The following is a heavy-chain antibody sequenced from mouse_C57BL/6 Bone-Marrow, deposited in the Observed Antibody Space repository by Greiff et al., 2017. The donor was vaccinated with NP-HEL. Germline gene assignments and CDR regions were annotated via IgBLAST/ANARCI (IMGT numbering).Heavy chain of an antibody. V-gene: IGHV3-6*01. D-gene: IGHD1-1*01. CDR1: GYSITSGYY. J-gene: IGHJ4*01. CDR3: ARGGYGSSSYAMDY. CDR2: ISYDGSN. Sequence: ESGPGLVKPSQSLSLTCSVTGYSITSGYYWNWIRQFPGNKLEWMGYISYDGSNNYNPSLKNRISITRDTSKNQFFLKLNSVTTEDTATYYGARGGYGSSSYAMDYWGQGTSVTVSS.